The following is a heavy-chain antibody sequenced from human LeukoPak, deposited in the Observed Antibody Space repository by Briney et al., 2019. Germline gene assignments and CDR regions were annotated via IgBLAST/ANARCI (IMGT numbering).Heavy chain of an antibody. CDR2: ISTYNDNT. D-gene: IGHD5-18*01. Sequence: EASVKVSCKTSGYTFTSYGMSWVRQAPGQTLERMGWISTYNDNTNYAQKFRGRVTMTTDTSTSTVYMELRSLRSDDTAIYYCARQVDTTMALPDYWGQGTLVTVSS. V-gene: IGHV1-18*01. CDR3: ARQVDTTMALPDY. J-gene: IGHJ4*02. CDR1: GYTFTSYG.